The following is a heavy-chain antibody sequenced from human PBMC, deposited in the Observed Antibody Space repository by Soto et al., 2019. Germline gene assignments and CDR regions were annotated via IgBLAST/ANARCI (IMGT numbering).Heavy chain of an antibody. CDR3: ARDPYDFWSGYYTNYYGMDV. J-gene: IGHJ6*02. CDR1: GGSISRGGYY. D-gene: IGHD3-3*01. V-gene: IGHV4-31*03. CDR2: IYYSGST. Sequence: PSDTLSLTCTVSGGSISRGGYYWSWIRQHPGKGLEWIGYIYYSGSTYYNPSLKSRVTISVDTSKNQFSLKLSSVTAADTAVYYCARDPYDFWSGYYTNYYGMDVWGQGTTVTVSS.